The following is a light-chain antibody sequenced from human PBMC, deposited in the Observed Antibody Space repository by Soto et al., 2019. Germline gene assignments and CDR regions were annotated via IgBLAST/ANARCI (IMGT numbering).Light chain of an antibody. V-gene: IGLV3-21*04. CDR2: YDS. Sequence: SYELTQPPSVSVAPGKTARITCGGNNIGSKSVHWYQLKPGQAPVLVIYYDSDRPSGIPERFSGSNSGNTATLTISRVEAGDEADYNCQVWDSSSELVVFGGGTKLTVL. CDR1: NIGSKS. J-gene: IGLJ2*01. CDR3: QVWDSSSELVV.